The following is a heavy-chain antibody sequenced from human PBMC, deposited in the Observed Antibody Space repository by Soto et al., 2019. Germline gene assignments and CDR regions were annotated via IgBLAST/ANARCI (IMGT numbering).Heavy chain of an antibody. V-gene: IGHV3-74*01. CDR3: ARHTTWATES. Sequence: GGSLILSCATSGFTFSSRWMQWVRQAPGKGLVWVSFINSDGSTTTYADSVKGRFTISRDNAKDTVYLQMSSLSVDDTAVESGARHTTWATESWAQGTRV. J-gene: IGHJ5*02. D-gene: IGHD2-2*01. CDR1: GFTFSSRW. CDR2: INSDGSTT.